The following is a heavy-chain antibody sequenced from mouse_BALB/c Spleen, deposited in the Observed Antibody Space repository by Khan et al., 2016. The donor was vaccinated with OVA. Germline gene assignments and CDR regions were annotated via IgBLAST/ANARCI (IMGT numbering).Heavy chain of an antibody. Sequence: VQLQESGPGLVVPSQSLSITCTVSGFSLTSYGVHWVRQPPGKGLEWLGVIWTGGSTNYNSALLSRLSISKDNSKSQVFLKMNSLQTDDTAMYYCARYYGNYGWYLDDWGEGTTVTVSS. CDR1: GFSLTSYG. V-gene: IGHV2-9*02. D-gene: IGHD2-1*01. CDR3: ARYYGNYGWYLDD. CDR2: IWTGGST. J-gene: IGHJ1*01.